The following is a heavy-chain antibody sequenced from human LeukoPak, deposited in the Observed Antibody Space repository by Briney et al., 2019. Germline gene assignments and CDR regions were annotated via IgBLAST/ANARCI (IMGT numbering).Heavy chain of an antibody. J-gene: IGHJ4*02. CDR1: GFTFSSYG. CDR2: ISYDGSNK. V-gene: IGHV3-30*03. D-gene: IGHD4-11*01. Sequence: TGGSLRLSCAASGFTFSSYGMHWVRQAPGKGLEWVAVISYDGSNKYYADSVKGRFTISRDNSKNTPYLQMNSLRAEDTAVYYCARAKSSNYVWGQGTLVTVSS. CDR3: ARAKSSNYV.